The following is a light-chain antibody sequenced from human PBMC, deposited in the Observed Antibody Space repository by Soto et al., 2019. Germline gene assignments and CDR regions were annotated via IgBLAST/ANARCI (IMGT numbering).Light chain of an antibody. CDR1: QDIDRY. V-gene: IGKV1-27*01. CDR3: QQCKSAPLT. J-gene: IGKJ4*01. Sequence: DIQMTQSPPSLSASIGDRVTITCRASQDIDRYLGWYQQKPGEVPKLLIFAASTLQSAVPSRFSGSGSGTDFTLTISGLQPEDVATYYCQQCKSAPLTFGGGTKVELK. CDR2: AAS.